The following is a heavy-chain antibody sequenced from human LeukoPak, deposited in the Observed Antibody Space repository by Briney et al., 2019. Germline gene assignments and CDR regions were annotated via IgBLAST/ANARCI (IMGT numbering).Heavy chain of an antibody. CDR2: INHSGST. CDR3: ARAYYYDSSGYDY. V-gene: IGHV4-34*01. CDR1: GGSFSGYY. D-gene: IGHD3-22*01. J-gene: IGHJ4*02. Sequence: KPSETLSLTCAVYGGSFSGYYWSWIRQPPGKGLEWIGEINHSGSTNYNPSLKSRVTISVDTSKNQFSLKLSSVTAADTAVYYCARAYYYDSSGYDYWGQGTLVTASS.